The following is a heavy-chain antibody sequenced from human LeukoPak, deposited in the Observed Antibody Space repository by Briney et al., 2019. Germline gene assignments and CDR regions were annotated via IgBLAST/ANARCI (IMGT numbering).Heavy chain of an antibody. J-gene: IGHJ4*02. V-gene: IGHV4-59*01. CDR1: GGSISSYY. Sequence: DPSETLSLTCTVSGGSISSYYWSWIRQPPGKGLEWIGYIYYSGSTNYNPSLKSRVTISVDTSKNQFSLKLSSVTAADTAVYYYAREIRYSSSWFDYWGQGTLVTVSS. CDR2: IYYSGST. D-gene: IGHD6-13*01. CDR3: AREIRYSSSWFDY.